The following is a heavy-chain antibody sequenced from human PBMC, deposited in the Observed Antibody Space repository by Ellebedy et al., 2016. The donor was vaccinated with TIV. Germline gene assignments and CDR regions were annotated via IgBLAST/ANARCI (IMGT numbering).Heavy chain of an antibody. J-gene: IGHJ6*02. D-gene: IGHD1-26*01. V-gene: IGHV1-18*01. Sequence: AASVKVSCKDSGYSFSSYGISWVRQAPGQGLEWMGWISTYNGNTNYAQKLQGRVTMTTETSTSTAYMELRSLRSDDTAVYYCARVPSINLNRGSHANYYYGMDVWGQGTTVTVSS. CDR3: ARVPSINLNRGSHANYYYGMDV. CDR1: GYSFSSYG. CDR2: ISTYNGNT.